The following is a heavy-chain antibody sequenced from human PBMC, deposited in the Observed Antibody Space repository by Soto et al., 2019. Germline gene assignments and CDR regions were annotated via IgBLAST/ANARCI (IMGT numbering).Heavy chain of an antibody. V-gene: IGHV6-1*01. CDR3: GRRDDFWNGYIDY. Sequence: PSQTLSLTCAISGDSVSANSATWNWIRQSPSRGLEWLGRTYYRSKWYYDFAVSMKGRITINPDTSNNQLSLQLNSVTPDDTAVYYCGRRDDFWNGYIDYWGQGTLVTVSS. CDR1: GDSVSANSAT. J-gene: IGHJ4*02. D-gene: IGHD3-3*01. CDR2: TYYRSKWYY.